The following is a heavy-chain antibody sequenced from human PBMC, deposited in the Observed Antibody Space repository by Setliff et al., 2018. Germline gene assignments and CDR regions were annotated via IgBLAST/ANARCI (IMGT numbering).Heavy chain of an antibody. CDR2: IVVGSGNT. J-gene: IGHJ4*02. Sequence: SVKVSCKASGYTFTSYGISWVRQAPGQGLEWIGWIVVGSGNTNYAQKFQERVTITRDMSTSTAYMELSSLRSEDTAVYYCAAEGYDSSGYDYWGQGTLVTVSS. CDR1: GYTFTSYG. CDR3: AAEGYDSSGYDY. D-gene: IGHD3-22*01. V-gene: IGHV1-58*02.